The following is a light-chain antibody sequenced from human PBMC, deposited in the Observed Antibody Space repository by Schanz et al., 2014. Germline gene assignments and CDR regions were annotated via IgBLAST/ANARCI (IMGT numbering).Light chain of an antibody. Sequence: QTVVTQEPSLTVSPGGTVTLTCASSTGAVTSGYYPNWFQQKPGQAPRTLIYDTSNKHSWTPARFSGSLLGGKAALTLSGAQPDDEADVYCMFYYSGSWVFGGGTKLTVL. CDR1: TGAVTSGYY. CDR3: MFYYSGSWV. J-gene: IGLJ3*02. V-gene: IGLV7-43*01. CDR2: DTS.